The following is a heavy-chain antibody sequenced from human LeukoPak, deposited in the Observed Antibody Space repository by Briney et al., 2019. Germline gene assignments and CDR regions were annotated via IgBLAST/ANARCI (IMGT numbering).Heavy chain of an antibody. CDR3: ARETVNRYDILTGYYRIDDDAFDI. V-gene: IGHV1-18*01. CDR2: ISAYNGNT. D-gene: IGHD3-9*01. Sequence: GASVKVSCKASGYTFTSYGISWVRQAPGQGLEWMGWISAYNGNTNYAQKLQGRVTMTTDTSTSTAYMELRSLRSDDTAVYYRARETVNRYDILTGYYRIDDDAFDIWGQGTMVTVSS. CDR1: GYTFTSYG. J-gene: IGHJ3*02.